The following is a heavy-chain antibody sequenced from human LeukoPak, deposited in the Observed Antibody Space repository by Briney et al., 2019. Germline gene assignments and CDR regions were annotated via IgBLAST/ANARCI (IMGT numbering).Heavy chain of an antibody. Sequence: SETLSLTCTVSGVSISSSSYYWGWIRQPPGKGLEWIGSIYYSGSTHYNPSLKSRVTISVDTSKNQFSLKLSSVTASDTAVYYCARLSGYGSWGNFDYWGRGTLVTVSS. CDR1: GVSISSSSYY. CDR2: IYYSGST. D-gene: IGHD6-25*01. V-gene: IGHV4-39*01. CDR3: ARLSGYGSWGNFDY. J-gene: IGHJ4*02.